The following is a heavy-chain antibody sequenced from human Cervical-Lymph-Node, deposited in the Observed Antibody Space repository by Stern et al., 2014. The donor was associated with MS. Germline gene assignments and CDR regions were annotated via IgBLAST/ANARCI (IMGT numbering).Heavy chain of an antibody. CDR2: IFPVFGTP. Sequence: QVQLGQSGAEVTKPGSSVKVSCKASGGTFSKFPSSWVRQAPGQGLEWMGGIFPVFGTPTYAQEFRGRVTITADVSTSTWYRELSSLRSDDTAVYYCALSSETSDRGYALGYDIWGQGTLVTVSS. CDR3: ALSSETSDRGYALGYDI. J-gene: IGHJ4*02. CDR1: GGTFSKFP. V-gene: IGHV1-69*01. D-gene: IGHD5-18*01.